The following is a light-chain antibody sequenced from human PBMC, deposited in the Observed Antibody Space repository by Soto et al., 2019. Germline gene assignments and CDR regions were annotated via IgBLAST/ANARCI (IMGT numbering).Light chain of an antibody. CDR1: QSVSTSY. Sequence: EIVLTQSPGTLSLSPGERATLSCRASQSVSTSYLAWYQQKPGQAPRLLIYDASSRATGIQDRFSGSGSGTDFTLTISRLEPEDFAVYYCQQYGSSPWTFGQGTKVEIK. CDR3: QQYGSSPWT. J-gene: IGKJ1*01. CDR2: DAS. V-gene: IGKV3-20*01.